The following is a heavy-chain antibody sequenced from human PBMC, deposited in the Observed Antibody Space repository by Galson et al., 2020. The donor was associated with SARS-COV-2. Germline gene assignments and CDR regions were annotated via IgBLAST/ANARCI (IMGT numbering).Heavy chain of an antibody. V-gene: IGHV4-61*02. CDR2: IHSSGTT. Sequence: SEILSLTCAVSGGSISGGSYYWSWIRQPAGKGLEWIGRIHSSGTTNHNPSLKSRVTISIDTSKNQFSLRLSSVTAADTAVYYCAAGPVAGTGEWGQGTLVTVSS. D-gene: IGHD6-19*01. J-gene: IGHJ4*02. CDR1: GGSISGGSYY. CDR3: AAGPVAGTGE.